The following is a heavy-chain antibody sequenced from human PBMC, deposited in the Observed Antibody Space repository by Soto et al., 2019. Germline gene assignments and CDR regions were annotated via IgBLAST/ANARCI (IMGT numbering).Heavy chain of an antibody. Sequence: QLQLQESGPGLVKPSETLSLTCTVSGGSISSSSYYWGWIRQPPGKGLEWIGSIYYSGSTYYNPSLKSRVTLSVDTSKNQFSLKLSSVTAADTAVYYCARNPLDSSGLDYWGQGTLVTVSS. V-gene: IGHV4-39*01. J-gene: IGHJ4*02. CDR1: GGSISSSSYY. D-gene: IGHD3-22*01. CDR2: IYYSGST. CDR3: ARNPLDSSGLDY.